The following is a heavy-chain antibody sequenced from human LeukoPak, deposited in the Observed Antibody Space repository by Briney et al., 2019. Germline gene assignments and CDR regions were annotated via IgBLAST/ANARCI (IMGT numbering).Heavy chain of an antibody. V-gene: IGHV4-30-4*01. D-gene: IGHD3-10*02. CDR1: GGSISSGDYY. J-gene: IGHJ3*02. CDR3: ARVVFGMAQPDAFDI. Sequence: SETLSLTCTVSGGSISSGDYYWSWIRQPPGKGLEWIGYIYYSGSTYYNLSLKSRVTISVDTSKNQFSLKLSSVTAADTAVYYCARVVFGMAQPDAFDIWGQGTMVTVSS. CDR2: IYYSGST.